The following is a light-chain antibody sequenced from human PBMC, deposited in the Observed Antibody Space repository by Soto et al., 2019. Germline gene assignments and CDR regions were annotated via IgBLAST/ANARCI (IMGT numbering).Light chain of an antibody. CDR2: GAS. J-gene: IGKJ1*01. CDR1: QSISST. CDR3: QQYNNWPRT. Sequence: EIVMTQSPGTLSVSPGERATLSCRASQSISSTLAWYQQKPGQAPRLLIFGASTRATGIPARFSGSGSGTDFTLTISSLQSEDFAVYYCQQYNNWPRTFGQGTKVDSK. V-gene: IGKV3-15*01.